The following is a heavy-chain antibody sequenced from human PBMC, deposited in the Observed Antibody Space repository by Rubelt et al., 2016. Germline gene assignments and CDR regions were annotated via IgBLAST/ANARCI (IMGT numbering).Heavy chain of an antibody. Sequence: QVQLQQWGAGLLKPSETLSLTCTVSGGSISSSSYYWGWIRQPPGKGLEWIGSIYYSGNTYYNPSLKSRVTISVDTSKNQFSLNLSAVTAADTAVYYCARSSRSGFSDYWGQGTLVTVSS. CDR3: ARSSRSGFSDY. CDR2: IYYSGNT. J-gene: IGHJ4*02. CDR1: GGSISSSSYY. D-gene: IGHD3-3*01. V-gene: IGHV4-39*01.